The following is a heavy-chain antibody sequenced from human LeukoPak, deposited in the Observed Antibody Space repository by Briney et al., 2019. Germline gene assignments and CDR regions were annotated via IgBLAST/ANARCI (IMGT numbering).Heavy chain of an antibody. Sequence: ASVKVSCKASGYPFTVNHIHWVRQAPQQRLEWMGWISPDTGDTHCAQNFQARVTMTRDTSIRTAYMELSSVTSDDTAVYYCTVSFDYWGQGTLVTVFS. CDR2: ISPDTGDT. J-gene: IGHJ4*02. CDR3: TVSFDY. CDR1: GYPFTVNH. V-gene: IGHV1-2*02. D-gene: IGHD4-17*01.